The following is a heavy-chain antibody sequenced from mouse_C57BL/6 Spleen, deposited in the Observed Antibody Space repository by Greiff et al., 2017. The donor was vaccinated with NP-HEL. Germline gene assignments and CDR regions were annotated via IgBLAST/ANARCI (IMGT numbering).Heavy chain of an antibody. J-gene: IGHJ1*03. CDR3: AIRGATVLNFDV. Sequence: QVQLQQPGAELVRPGSSVKLSCKASGYTFTSYWMHWVKQRPGQGLEWIGRIHPSDSDTNYNQKFKGKATLTVDKSSSTAYMQLSSLTSEDSAVYYCAIRGATVLNFDVWGTGTTVTVSS. CDR2: IHPSDSDT. D-gene: IGHD1-1*01. V-gene: IGHV1-74*01. CDR1: GYTFTSYW.